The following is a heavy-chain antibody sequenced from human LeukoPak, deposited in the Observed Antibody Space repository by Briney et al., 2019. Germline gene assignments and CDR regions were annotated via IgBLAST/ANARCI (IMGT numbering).Heavy chain of an antibody. Sequence: PGGSLRLSCAASGFTFSGSAMHWVRQASGKGLEWVGRIRSKANSYATAYAASVKGRFTISRDNAKNSLYLQMNSLRAEDTAVYYCARLDYWGQGTLVTVSS. V-gene: IGHV3-73*01. CDR2: IRSKANSYAT. J-gene: IGHJ4*02. CDR3: ARLDY. CDR1: GFTFSGSA.